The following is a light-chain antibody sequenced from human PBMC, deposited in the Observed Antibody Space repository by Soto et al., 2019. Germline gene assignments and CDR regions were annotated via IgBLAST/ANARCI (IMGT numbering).Light chain of an antibody. V-gene: IGLV2-14*01. CDR2: DVS. Sequence: QSALTQPASVSGSPGQPITISCTGTSSDVGGYNYVSWYQQHPGKAPKLMIYDVSNRPSGVSNRFSGSKSGNTASLTIPGLQAEDEASYYCSSYTSSNTLVVFGGGTKLTVL. CDR1: SSDVGGYNY. J-gene: IGLJ2*01. CDR3: SSYTSSNTLVV.